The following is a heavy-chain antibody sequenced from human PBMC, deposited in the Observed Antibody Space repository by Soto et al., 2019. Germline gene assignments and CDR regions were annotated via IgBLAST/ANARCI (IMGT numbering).Heavy chain of an antibody. D-gene: IGHD1-26*01. CDR2: ISGSGDTI. CDR3: VKGAGSYSDFDY. CDR1: GFTFSSYA. Sequence: EVQLLESGGGLLQPGGSLRLSCAASGFTFSSYAMSWVRQAPGKGLEWVSSISGSGDTIYYADFVKGRFTISRDNSKNPLYLQMNSLRAEDTALYYCVKGAGSYSDFDYWGQGTLVTVSS. J-gene: IGHJ4*02. V-gene: IGHV3-23*01.